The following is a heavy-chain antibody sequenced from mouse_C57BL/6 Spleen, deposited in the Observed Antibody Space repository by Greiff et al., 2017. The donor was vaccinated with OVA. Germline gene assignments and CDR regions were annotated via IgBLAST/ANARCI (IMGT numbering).Heavy chain of an antibody. CDR2: IRNIANNHAT. CDR3: TRTRPLYAMDY. J-gene: IGHJ4*01. V-gene: IGHV6-6*01. CDR1: GFTFSDAW. Sequence: EVKLEESGGGLVQPGGSMKLSCAASGFTFSDAWMDWVRQSPEKGLEWVAEIRNIANNHATYYAESVKGRFTISRDDSKSSVYLQMNSLRAEDTGIYYCTRTRPLYAMDYWGQGTSVTVSS.